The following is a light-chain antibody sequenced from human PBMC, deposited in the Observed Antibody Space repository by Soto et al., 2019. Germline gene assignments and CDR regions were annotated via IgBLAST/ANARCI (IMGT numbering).Light chain of an antibody. V-gene: IGKV3-15*01. CDR2: GAS. Sequence: EIVMTQSPATLSVSPGERATLSSRASQSVSSNLAWYQQKPGQAPSLLIYGASTRATGIPARFSGSGSGTEFTLTISSLQSEDFAVYYCQQYNNWPRTFGQGTKLEIK. CDR1: QSVSSN. CDR3: QQYNNWPRT. J-gene: IGKJ2*01.